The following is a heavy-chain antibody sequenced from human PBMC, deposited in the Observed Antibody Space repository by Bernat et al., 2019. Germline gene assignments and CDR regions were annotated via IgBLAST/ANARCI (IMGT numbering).Heavy chain of an antibody. Sequence: QVQLQESGPGLVKPSGTLSLTCAVSGGSISGSDWWTWVRQPPGKGLEWIGETYHSGSTNYNPSLKSRVAISVDKSKNRFSLNLTSMTAADTAVYYCASGTWYSIDYWGQGTLVTVSS. J-gene: IGHJ4*02. V-gene: IGHV4-4*02. CDR2: TYHSGST. CDR1: GGSISGSDW. CDR3: ASGTWYSIDY. D-gene: IGHD6-13*01.